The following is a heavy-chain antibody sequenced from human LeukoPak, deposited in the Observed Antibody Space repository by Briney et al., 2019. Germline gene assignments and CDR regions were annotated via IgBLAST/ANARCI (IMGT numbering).Heavy chain of an antibody. CDR3: ARSQGAVGI. J-gene: IGHJ4*02. CDR1: GGSISSGGYY. D-gene: IGHD6-19*01. Sequence: SETLSLTCTVSGGSISSGGYYWSWIRQPPGKGLEWIGYIYHSGSTYYNPSLKSRVTISVDRSKNQFSLKLSSVTAADTAVYYCARSQGAVGIWVQGALVTVSS. CDR2: IYHSGST. V-gene: IGHV4-30-2*01.